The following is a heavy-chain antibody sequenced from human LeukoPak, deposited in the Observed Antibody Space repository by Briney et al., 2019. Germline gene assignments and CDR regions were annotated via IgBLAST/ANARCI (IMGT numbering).Heavy chain of an antibody. CDR2: INPNSGGT. J-gene: IGHJ3*02. D-gene: IGHD3-22*01. V-gene: IGHV1-2*02. CDR3: AVYDSSGYYYDAFDI. Sequence: GASVKVSCKASGYTFTGYYMHWVRQAPGQGLEWMGWINPNSGGTNYAQKFQGRVTMTRDTSISTAFMDLSSLRSEDTAVYYCAVYDSSGYYYDAFDIWGQGTMVTVSS. CDR1: GYTFTGYY.